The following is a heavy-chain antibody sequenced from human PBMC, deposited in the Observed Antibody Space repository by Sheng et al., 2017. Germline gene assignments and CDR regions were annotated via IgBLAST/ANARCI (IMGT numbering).Heavy chain of an antibody. CDR2: ISYDGSNK. Sequence: QVQLVESGGGVVQTGRSLRVSCAASGFTFSIYGMHWVRQAPGKGLEWVAVISYDGSNKYYADSVKGRFTISRDNSKNTLYLQMKTLRVEDTAVYYCAKEESYRFDYWGQGT. D-gene: IGHD1-1*01. CDR1: GFTFSIYG. V-gene: IGHV3-30*18. J-gene: IGHJ4*02. CDR3: AKEESYRFDY.